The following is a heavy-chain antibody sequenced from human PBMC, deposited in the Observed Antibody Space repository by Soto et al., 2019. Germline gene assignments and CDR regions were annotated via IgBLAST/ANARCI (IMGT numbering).Heavy chain of an antibody. D-gene: IGHD5-12*01. Sequence: QLVQSGAEAKKPGASVRVSCKTSGPTFIAYYIHWVRQAPGQGIEWVGWIGHKSGGTTYEEKFLGRVTMTGDTSINTSYMDLNRLTSDDSAVYYCARVSVDVPEWGQGTLVTVSS. V-gene: IGHV1-2*02. J-gene: IGHJ4*02. CDR1: GPTFIAYY. CDR3: ARVSVDVPE. CDR2: IGHKSGGT.